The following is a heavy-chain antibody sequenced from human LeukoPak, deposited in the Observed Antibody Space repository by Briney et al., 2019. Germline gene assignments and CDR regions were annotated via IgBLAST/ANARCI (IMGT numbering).Heavy chain of an antibody. CDR2: IYSGGST. V-gene: IGHV3-66*02. J-gene: IGHJ4*02. CDR3: ATSYSPFGLIDY. CDR1: GFTVSSNY. Sequence: GGSLRLSCAASGFTVSSNYMSWVRQAPGKGLEWVSVIYSGGSTYYADSVKGRFTISRDNSKNTLYLQMNSLRAEDTAVYYCATSYSPFGLIDYWGQGTLVTVSS. D-gene: IGHD4-11*01.